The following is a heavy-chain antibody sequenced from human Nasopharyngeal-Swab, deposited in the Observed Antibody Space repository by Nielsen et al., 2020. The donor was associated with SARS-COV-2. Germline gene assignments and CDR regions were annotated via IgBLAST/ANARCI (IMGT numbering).Heavy chain of an antibody. Sequence: SETLSLTCTVSGGSISSGDYYWGWIRQPPGKGLEWIGSIYYSGSTYYNPSLKSRVTISVDTSKNQFSLKLSSVTAADTAVYYCARPSRHFWSGQDPWFDPWGQGTLVTVSS. CDR3: ARPSRHFWSGQDPWFDP. CDR1: GGSISSGDYY. V-gene: IGHV4-39*01. CDR2: IYYSGST. J-gene: IGHJ5*02. D-gene: IGHD3-3*02.